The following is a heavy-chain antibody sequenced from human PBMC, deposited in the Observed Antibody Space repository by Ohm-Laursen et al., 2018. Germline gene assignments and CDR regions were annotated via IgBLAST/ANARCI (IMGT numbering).Heavy chain of an antibody. Sequence: TLSLTCTVSGGSISSYYWTWIRQPPGKGLEWIGYIYYTGSTSYNPSLKSRVPISVDTSKNQFSLKLSSVTAADTAVYYCARRANSAYPYYLDHWGQGTLVTVSS. CDR1: GGSISSYY. D-gene: IGHD3-22*01. J-gene: IGHJ4*02. CDR2: IYYTGST. CDR3: ARRANSAYPYYLDH. V-gene: IGHV4-59*08.